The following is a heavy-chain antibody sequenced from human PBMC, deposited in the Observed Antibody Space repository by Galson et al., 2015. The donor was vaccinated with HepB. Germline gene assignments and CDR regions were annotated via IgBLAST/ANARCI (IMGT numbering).Heavy chain of an antibody. Sequence: SLRLSCAASGFTFSNYGIHWVRQAPGKGLEWVSFIRYDGTNEYYADSVKGRFTISRDNAKNTLYLQMNSLRAEDTAVYYCAKVTMIGSYWGQGTLVTDSS. J-gene: IGHJ4*02. CDR2: IRYDGTNE. CDR1: GFTFSNYG. V-gene: IGHV3-30*02. CDR3: AKVTMIGSY. D-gene: IGHD3-22*01.